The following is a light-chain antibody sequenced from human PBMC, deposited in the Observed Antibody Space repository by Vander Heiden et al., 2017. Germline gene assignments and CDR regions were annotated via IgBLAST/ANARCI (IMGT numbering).Light chain of an antibody. V-gene: IGKV3-15*01. J-gene: IGKJ4*01. CDR1: QSVSSN. CDR3: QQYNNWPTGT. Sequence: EIVMTQSPATLSVSPGERATLSCRASQSVSSNLACYQQKPGQAPRLLIYGASTRATGIPARFSGSGSGTEFTLTISSLQSEDFAVYYCQQYNNWPTGTFGGGTKVEIK. CDR2: GAS.